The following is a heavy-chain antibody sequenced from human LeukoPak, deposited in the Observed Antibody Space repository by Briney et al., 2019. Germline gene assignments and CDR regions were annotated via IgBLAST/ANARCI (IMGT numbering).Heavy chain of an antibody. J-gene: IGHJ6*02. CDR3: ARSLIAGHYYHGMDV. Sequence: ASVKVSCKTSGYTFTGYYMHWVRQAPGQGLEWMGWINPNSGGTNYAQKFQGRVTMTRDTSISTAYMELSRLRSDDTAVYYCARSLIAGHYYHGMDVCGQGTTVTVSS. D-gene: IGHD6-13*01. V-gene: IGHV1-2*02. CDR1: GYTFTGYY. CDR2: INPNSGGT.